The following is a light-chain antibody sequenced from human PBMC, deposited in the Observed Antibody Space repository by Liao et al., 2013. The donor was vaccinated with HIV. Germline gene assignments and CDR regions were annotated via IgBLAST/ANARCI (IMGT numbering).Light chain of an antibody. CDR3: QVWDSISDEWV. J-gene: IGLJ3*02. CDR2: YDD. CDR1: NIGSKS. V-gene: IGLV3-21*04. Sequence: SYELTQPPSVSVAPGQTASITCGGSNIGSKSVHWYQRKPGQAPVLVIYYDDDRPSGIPERFSGSNSGNTATLTISRVEAGDEADYYCQVWDSISDEWVFGGGTKLTVL.